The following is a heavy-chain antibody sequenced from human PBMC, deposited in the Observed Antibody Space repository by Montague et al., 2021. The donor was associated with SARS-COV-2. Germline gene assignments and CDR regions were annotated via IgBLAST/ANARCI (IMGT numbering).Heavy chain of an antibody. CDR1: GGSISSGGYY. V-gene: IGHV4-31*03. CDR3: ARATRSIVVLNWFDP. D-gene: IGHD3-22*01. CDR2: IYYSGST. Sequence: TLSLTCTVSGGSISSGGYYWSWIRQHPGKGLEWIGYIYYSGSTYYNPSLKSRVTISVDTSKNQFSLKLSSVTAADTAVYYCARATRSIVVLNWFDPWGQETLVTVS. J-gene: IGHJ5*02.